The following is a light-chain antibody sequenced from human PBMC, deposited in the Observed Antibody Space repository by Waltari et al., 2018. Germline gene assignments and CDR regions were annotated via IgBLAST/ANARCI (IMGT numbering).Light chain of an antibody. CDR1: QSVSIY. V-gene: IGKV3-20*01. CDR2: PTS. J-gene: IGKJ1*01. Sequence: IVLTQSQGTLSLFPGERATLSCRASQSVSIYRAWYQQKPGQAPRLLICPTSTRATGIPDRFSDSGSGTDFSLTIRGLEPEDFAVYYCQHYKSLPVSVGQGTRVEIK. CDR3: QHYKSLPVS.